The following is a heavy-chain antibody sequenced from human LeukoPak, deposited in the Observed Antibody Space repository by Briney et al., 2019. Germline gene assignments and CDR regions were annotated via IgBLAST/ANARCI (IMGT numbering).Heavy chain of an antibody. CDR2: INHSGST. D-gene: IGHD3-16*02. Sequence: SETLSLTCAVYGGSFSGYYWSWIRQPPGKGLEWIGEINHSGSTNYNPSLKSRVTISVDTSKNQLSLKLSSVTAADTAVYYCARLVDYVWGSYRSMDYWGQGTLVTVSS. CDR1: GGSFSGYY. CDR3: ARLVDYVWGSYRSMDY. V-gene: IGHV4-34*01. J-gene: IGHJ4*02.